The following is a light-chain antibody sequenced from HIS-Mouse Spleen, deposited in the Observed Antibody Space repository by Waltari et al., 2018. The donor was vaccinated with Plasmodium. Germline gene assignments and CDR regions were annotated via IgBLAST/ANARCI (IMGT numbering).Light chain of an antibody. Sequence: DIQLTQSPSTLSASVGDRVTITCRASQSISSRLAWYQQKPGKAPKLLIYKASSLESGVPSRFSGSGSGTEFTRTISSLKPDDVATYYCQQYNSYSWTFGQGTKVEIK. CDR1: QSISSR. J-gene: IGKJ1*01. V-gene: IGKV1-5*03. CDR2: KAS. CDR3: QQYNSYSWT.